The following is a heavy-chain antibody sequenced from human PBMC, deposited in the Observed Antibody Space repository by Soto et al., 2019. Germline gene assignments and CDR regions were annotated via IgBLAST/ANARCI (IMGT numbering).Heavy chain of an antibody. Sequence: EVQLLESGGGLVEPGGPLRLSCAASGFTFRSYAMTWVRQAPGKGLEWVSYTGGGGVSTYYADSVKGRFTSSRDDSKNTLYLQMNSLRAEDTALYYCAKIVGGGSHHDAFDIWGQGTMVTVSS. CDR2: TGGGGVST. CDR1: GFTFRSYA. V-gene: IGHV3-23*01. CDR3: AKIVGGGSHHDAFDI. D-gene: IGHD2-15*01. J-gene: IGHJ3*02.